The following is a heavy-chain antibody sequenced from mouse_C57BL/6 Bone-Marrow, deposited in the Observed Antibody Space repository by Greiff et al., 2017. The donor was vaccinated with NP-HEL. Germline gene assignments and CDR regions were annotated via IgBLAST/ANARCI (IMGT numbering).Heavy chain of an antibody. D-gene: IGHD2-3*01. Sequence: EVQVVESGGGLVKPGGSLKLSCAASGFTFSSYAMSWVRQTPEKRLEWVATISDGGSYTYYPDNVKGRFTISRDNAKNNLYLQMSHLKSEDTAMYYCARDGYDGYYVYYAMDYWGQGTSVTVSS. CDR3: ARDGYDGYYVYYAMDY. V-gene: IGHV5-4*01. CDR2: ISDGGSYT. J-gene: IGHJ4*01. CDR1: GFTFSSYA.